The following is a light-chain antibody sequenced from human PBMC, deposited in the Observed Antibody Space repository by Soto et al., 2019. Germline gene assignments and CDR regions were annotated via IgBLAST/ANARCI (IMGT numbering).Light chain of an antibody. CDR2: DAS. J-gene: IGKJ4*01. V-gene: IGKV3-11*01. CDR1: QDKSSQ. CDR3: QQRYSWPLT. Sequence: EIVLTQSPATLSLSPGERATLSCRASQDKSSQLGWYQQKPGQAPRLLICDASSRATGIPARFSGSGSGTDFTLTISSLEPEDFAVYYCQQRYSWPLTFGGGTKVEIK.